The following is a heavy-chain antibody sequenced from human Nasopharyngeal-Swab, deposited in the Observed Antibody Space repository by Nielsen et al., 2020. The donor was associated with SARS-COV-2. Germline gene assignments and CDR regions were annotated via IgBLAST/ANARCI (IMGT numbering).Heavy chain of an antibody. J-gene: IGHJ3*02. CDR1: GFSLNADGEG. CDR3: AHRLPTAPCDVFDI. D-gene: IGHD2-21*02. Sequence: SGPTLVNPTQTLTLTCAFSGFSLNADGEGVGWIRQPPGQALEWLGVVYWDDDKRYNPSLTSKLTITKDTSNNKVVLTMSNMDPADTATYYCAHRLPTAPCDVFDIWGQGTVVTVSS. CDR2: VYWDDDK. V-gene: IGHV2-5*02.